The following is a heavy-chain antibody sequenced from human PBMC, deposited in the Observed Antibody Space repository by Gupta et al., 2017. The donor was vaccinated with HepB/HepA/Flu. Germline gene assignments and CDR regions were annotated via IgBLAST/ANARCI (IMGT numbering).Heavy chain of an antibody. CDR2: INPRFSRA. CDR3: ARGKAITMTVLESGVLEY. D-gene: IGHD3-22*01. V-gene: IGHV1-46*01. Sequence: QVQVVQSGAEVLKPGASVRVSCKASGYTFAHFFIHWVRQAPGQGLEWVGVINPRFSRATYAQNFQDRVILTTDTSTSTAYLELNGLKSEDTATYYCARGKAITMTVLESGVLEYWGQGTLITVSS. J-gene: IGHJ4*02. CDR1: GYTFAHFF.